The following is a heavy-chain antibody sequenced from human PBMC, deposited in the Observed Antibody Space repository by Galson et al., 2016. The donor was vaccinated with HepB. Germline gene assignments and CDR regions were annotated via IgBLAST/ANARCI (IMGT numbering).Heavy chain of an antibody. V-gene: IGHV3-66*01. CDR2: IHDDDST. D-gene: IGHD2-8*01. Sequence: SLRLSCAASGFTVSNNYMSWVRQAPGKGLDWVSVIHDDDSTYYADSVKGRFSISRDESKNTLYLQMNSLRVKDTADYYCVRDKYGSNGGYPVTGMDVWGQGTTVTVSS. CDR3: VRDKYGSNGGYPVTGMDV. J-gene: IGHJ6*02. CDR1: GFTVSNNY.